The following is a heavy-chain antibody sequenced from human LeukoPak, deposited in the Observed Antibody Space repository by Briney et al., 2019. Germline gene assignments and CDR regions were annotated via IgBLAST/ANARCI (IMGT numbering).Heavy chain of an antibody. CDR2: ISGSGGST. CDR1: GFTFSSYA. Sequence: PGGSLRLSCAASGFTFSSYAMSWVRQAPGKGLEWVSAISGSGGSTFYTDSVKGRFTISRDNSKNTLYLQMNSLRAEDTAVYYCARAAWSATSKFDSWGQGTRVTVSS. D-gene: IGHD6-13*01. J-gene: IGHJ5*01. CDR3: ARAAWSATSKFDS. V-gene: IGHV3-23*01.